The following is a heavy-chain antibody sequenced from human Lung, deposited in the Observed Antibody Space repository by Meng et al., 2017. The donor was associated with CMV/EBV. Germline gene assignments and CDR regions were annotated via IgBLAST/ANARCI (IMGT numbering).Heavy chain of an antibody. Sequence: TXSLTXAVYGESLSGYYWTWIRQPPGKGLEWIGEISHSGTTNYNPSLKSRVFISVDTSKNQLSLNLTPVTAADTAVYYCARARLSSRSMDFWGKGTPVXVSS. CDR1: GESLSGYY. CDR3: ARARLSSRSMDF. D-gene: IGHD2/OR15-2a*01. J-gene: IGHJ6*03. V-gene: IGHV4-34*01. CDR2: ISHSGTT.